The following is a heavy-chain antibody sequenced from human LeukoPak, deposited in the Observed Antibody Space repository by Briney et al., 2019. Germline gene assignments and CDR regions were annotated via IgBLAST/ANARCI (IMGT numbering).Heavy chain of an antibody. D-gene: IGHD2-15*01. V-gene: IGHV3-21*01. CDR2: ISSSSSYI. J-gene: IGHJ6*02. CDR1: GLTFSSYS. Sequence: GGSLRLSCAASGLTFSSYSMNWVRQAPGKGLEWVSSISSSSSYIYYADSVKGRFTISRDNANNSLYLQMNSLRAEDTAVYYCARDASKGSSFYGMDVWGQGTTVTVSS. CDR3: ARDASKGSSFYGMDV.